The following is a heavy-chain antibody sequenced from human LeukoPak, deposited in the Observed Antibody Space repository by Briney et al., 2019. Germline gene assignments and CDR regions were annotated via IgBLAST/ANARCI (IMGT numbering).Heavy chain of an antibody. D-gene: IGHD2-8*02. CDR1: GYSFTGYH. J-gene: IGHJ5*02. CDR2: INPHTGVT. Sequence: ASVKVSCKASGYSFTGYHMHWVRQAPGQGLEWMGWINPHTGVTKYTQRFQDRVTMTRDTSVSTVYMELSKLTSDDTAMYYCARDLGRYCNGGDCYVPPNFFDPWGQGTMVTVSS. CDR3: ARDLGRYCNGGDCYVPPNFFDP. V-gene: IGHV1-2*02.